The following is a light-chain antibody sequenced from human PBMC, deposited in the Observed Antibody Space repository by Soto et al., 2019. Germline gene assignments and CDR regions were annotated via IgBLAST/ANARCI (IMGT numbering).Light chain of an antibody. J-gene: IGLJ1*01. CDR3: CSYAGSYV. V-gene: IGLV2-11*01. CDR1: SSDVGGYNY. CDR2: DVS. Sequence: QSVLTQPPSASGSPGQSVTISCTGTSSDVGGYNYVSWYQQHPGKAPKLMIYDVSKRPSGVPDRFSGSKSGNTASLTISGLQAEDEADYYCCSYAGSYVFGTGTKVTVL.